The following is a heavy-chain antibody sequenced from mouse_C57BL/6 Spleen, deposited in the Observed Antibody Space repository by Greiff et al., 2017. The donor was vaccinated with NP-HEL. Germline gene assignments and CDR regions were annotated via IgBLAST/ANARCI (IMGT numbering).Heavy chain of an antibody. J-gene: IGHJ4*01. CDR3: AKKGDYEDAMDY. Sequence: QVHVKQSGPGLVQPSQSLSITCTVSGFSLTSYGVHWVRQSPGKGLEWLGVIWRGGSTDYNAAFMSRLSITKDNSKSQVFFKMNSLQADDTAIYDCAKKGDYEDAMDYWGQGTSVTVSS. D-gene: IGHD2-4*01. CDR1: GFSLTSYG. V-gene: IGHV2-5*01. CDR2: IWRGGST.